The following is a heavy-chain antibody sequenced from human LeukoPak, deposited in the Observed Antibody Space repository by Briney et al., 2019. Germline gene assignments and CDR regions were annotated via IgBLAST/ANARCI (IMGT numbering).Heavy chain of an antibody. CDR3: ARDLPDCSSTSCPFDY. D-gene: IGHD2-2*01. Sequence: ASVTVSCKASGYTFTSYDIHWVRQATGQGLEWMGWMNPNSGNTGYAQKFQGRVTMTRNTSISTAYMELSSLRSEDTAVYYCARDLPDCSSTSCPFDYWGQGTLVTVSS. V-gene: IGHV1-8*01. CDR1: GYTFTSYD. J-gene: IGHJ4*02. CDR2: MNPNSGNT.